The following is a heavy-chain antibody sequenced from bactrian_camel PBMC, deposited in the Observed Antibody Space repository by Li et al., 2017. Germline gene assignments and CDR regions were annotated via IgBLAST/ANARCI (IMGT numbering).Heavy chain of an antibody. Sequence: DVQLVESGGGLVQPGGSLTLSCAASGFTLSSYGMNWVRQAPGKGLEWVSTINSAGGRTYYADSVKARFTISQDKTKNTLYLQMNSLKPEDSAMYYCAAVLTWFGGDCLRADFGYWGQGTQVTVS. V-gene: IGHV3S40*01. CDR1: GFTLSSYG. D-gene: IGHD3*01. CDR3: AAVLTWFGGDCLRADFGY. CDR2: INSAGGRT. J-gene: IGHJ6*01.